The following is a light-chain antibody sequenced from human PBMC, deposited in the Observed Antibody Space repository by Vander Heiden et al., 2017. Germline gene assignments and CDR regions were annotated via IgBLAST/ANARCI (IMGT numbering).Light chain of an antibody. CDR3: QSADSSGTYV. CDR2: KDS. CDR1: ALAKQY. J-gene: IGLJ1*01. V-gene: IGLV3-25*03. Sequence: SYELTQPPSVSVSPGQTARITCSGDALAKQYVYWYQQKPGQAPVVVIYKDSERPSGIPERFSGSSSGTTVTLTISGVQAEDEADYYCQSADSSGTYVFGTETKVTVL.